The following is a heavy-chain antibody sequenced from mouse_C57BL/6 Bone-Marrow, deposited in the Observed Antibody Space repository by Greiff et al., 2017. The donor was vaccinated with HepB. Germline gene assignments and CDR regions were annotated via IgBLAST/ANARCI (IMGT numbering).Heavy chain of an antibody. CDR3: ARDYGGAWFAY. V-gene: IGHV1-63*01. CDR1: GYTFTNYW. Sequence: QVQLQQSGAELVRPGTSVKMSCKASGYTFTNYWIGWAKQRPGHGLEWIGDIYPGGGYTNYNEKFKGKATLTADKSSSTAYMQFSSLTSEDSAIYSCARDYGGAWFAYWGQGTLVTVSA. D-gene: IGHD2-4*01. J-gene: IGHJ3*01. CDR2: IYPGGGYT.